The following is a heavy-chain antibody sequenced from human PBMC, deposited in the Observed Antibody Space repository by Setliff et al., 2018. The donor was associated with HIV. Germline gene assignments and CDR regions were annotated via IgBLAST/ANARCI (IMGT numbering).Heavy chain of an antibody. CDR1: GGSISSSAYY. CDR2: IFHSAAT. Sequence: SETLSLTCIVSGGSISSSAYYWGWIRQPPGKGLEWIGSIFHSAATNYNPSLKSRVTISIDTSKNQFSLKLTSVTAADTAVYYCARRGAYGYDYFDYWGPGILVTVSS. J-gene: IGHJ4*02. D-gene: IGHD5-12*01. CDR3: ARRGAYGYDYFDY. V-gene: IGHV4-39*07.